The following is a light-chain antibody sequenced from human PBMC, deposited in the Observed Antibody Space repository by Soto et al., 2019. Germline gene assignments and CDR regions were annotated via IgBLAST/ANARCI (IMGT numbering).Light chain of an antibody. Sequence: EIVSTQSPCTLSLSPGERATLSCRASQTISNTFLAWYQQRPGQAPRLLIYGASGRAAGIPDRFSGSGSGTDFTLSISRLEPEDFAVYYCQQYGVSPTFGGGTKVDI. J-gene: IGKJ4*01. V-gene: IGKV3-20*01. CDR1: QTISNTF. CDR3: QQYGVSPT. CDR2: GAS.